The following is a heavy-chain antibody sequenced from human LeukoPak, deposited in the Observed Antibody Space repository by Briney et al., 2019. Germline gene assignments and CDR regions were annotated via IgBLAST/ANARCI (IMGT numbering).Heavy chain of an antibody. CDR3: ARGRGIAAAGTGWFNP. Sequence: SETLSLTCAVYGGSFSGYYWSWIRQPPGKGLEWIGEINHSESTNYNPSLKSRVTISVDTSKNQFSLKLSSVTAADTAVYYCARGRGIAAAGTGWFNPWGQGTLVTVSS. CDR1: GGSFSGYY. CDR2: INHSEST. J-gene: IGHJ5*02. D-gene: IGHD6-13*01. V-gene: IGHV4-34*01.